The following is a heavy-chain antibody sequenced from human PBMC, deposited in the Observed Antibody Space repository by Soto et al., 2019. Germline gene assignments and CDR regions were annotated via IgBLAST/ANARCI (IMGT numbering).Heavy chain of an antibody. CDR3: ARARFWSGYYNGYYFDY. CDR2: IYYSGST. J-gene: IGHJ4*02. Sequence: SESMALACMVCGGSMSSCDDDGSWNRQHPGKGLEWIGYIYYSGSTYYNPSLKSRVTISVDTSKNQFSLKLSSVTAADTAVYYCARARFWSGYYNGYYFDYWGQGTLVTVSS. D-gene: IGHD3-3*01. CDR1: GGSMSSCDDD. V-gene: IGHV4-30-4*01.